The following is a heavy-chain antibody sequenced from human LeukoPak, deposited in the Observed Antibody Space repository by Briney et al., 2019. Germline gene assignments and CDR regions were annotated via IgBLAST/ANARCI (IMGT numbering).Heavy chain of an antibody. Sequence: GGSLRLSCAASGLIFRNYAMHWVRQAPGKGLEWVAGTSFDGSNKYFADSVKGRFTISRDNSKNTVDLQMNSLRVEDRGVYFCAREGVQAAYYYYGLDVWGPGTTITVSS. V-gene: IGHV3-33*01. CDR1: GLIFRNYA. CDR2: TSFDGSNK. CDR3: AREGVQAAYYYYGLDV. D-gene: IGHD2-8*01. J-gene: IGHJ6*02.